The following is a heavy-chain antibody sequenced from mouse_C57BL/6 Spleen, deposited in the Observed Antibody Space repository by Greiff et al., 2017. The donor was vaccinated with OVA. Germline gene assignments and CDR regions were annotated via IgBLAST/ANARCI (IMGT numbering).Heavy chain of an antibody. CDR3: ARWDGNYFDY. Sequence: EVKVEESGGGLVKPGGSLKLSCAASGFTFSDYGMHWVRQAPEKGLEWVAYISSGSSTIYYADTVKGRFTISRDNAKNTLFLQMTSLRSEDTAMYYCARWDGNYFDYWGQGTTLTVSS. J-gene: IGHJ2*01. CDR1: GFTFSDYG. D-gene: IGHD2-1*01. CDR2: ISSGSSTI. V-gene: IGHV5-17*01.